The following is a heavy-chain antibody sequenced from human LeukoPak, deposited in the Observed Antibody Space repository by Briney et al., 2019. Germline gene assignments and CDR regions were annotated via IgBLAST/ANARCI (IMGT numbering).Heavy chain of an antibody. CDR1: GGSISSGGYY. CDR3: ARGLSYVRDY. D-gene: IGHD3-16*01. Sequence: SETLSLTCTVSGGSISSGGYYWSWIRQPPGKGLEWIGYIYHSGSTYYNPSLKSRVTISVDRSKNQFSLKLSSVTAADTAVYYCARGLSYVRDYWGQGTLVTVSS. J-gene: IGHJ4*02. CDR2: IYHSGST. V-gene: IGHV4-30-2*01.